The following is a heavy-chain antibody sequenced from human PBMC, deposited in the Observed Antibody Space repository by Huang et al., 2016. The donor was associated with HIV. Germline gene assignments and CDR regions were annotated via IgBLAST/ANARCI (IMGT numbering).Heavy chain of an antibody. CDR2: NSPRFGLT. J-gene: IGHJ4*03. V-gene: IGHV1-69*10. CDR1: GVSFSDYA. CDR3: AREGQNWLGKPFGALAF. D-gene: IGHD3-16*01. Sequence: QAQLVQSGAAVMKPGSSVRVSCKASGVSFSDYAFSWVRRAPGQGLDWMGGNSPRFGLTNYDERLQGRVTISADKSSNTVYRELTSLRSGDTAVYYCAREGQNWLGKPFGALAFWGQGTEVIVSS.